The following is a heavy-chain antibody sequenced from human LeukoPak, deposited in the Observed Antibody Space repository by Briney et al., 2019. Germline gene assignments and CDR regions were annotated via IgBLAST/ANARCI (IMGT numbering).Heavy chain of an antibody. CDR2: IYPAYSDT. V-gene: IGHV5-51*01. CDR3: ASGYSTSWNVY. CDR1: GYRLTSYW. J-gene: IGHJ4*02. Sequence: GESLQISCQGSGYRLTSYWIGWVRQMPGKGLEWMGIIYPAYSDTRYGPSFQGRVIISADKSINTAYLQWRSLAASDIATYYCASGYSTSWNVYWGQGTLVTVSS. D-gene: IGHD1-1*01.